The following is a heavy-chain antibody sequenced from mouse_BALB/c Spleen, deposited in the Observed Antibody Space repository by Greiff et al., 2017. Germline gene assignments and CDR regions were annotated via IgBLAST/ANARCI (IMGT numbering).Heavy chain of an antibody. V-gene: IGHV5-17*02. D-gene: IGHD4-1*01. CDR2: ISSGSSTI. Sequence: EVNVVESGGGLVQPGGSRKLSCAASGFTFSSFGMHWVRQAPEKGLEWVAYISSGSSTIYYADTVKGRFTISRDNPKNTLFLQMTSLRSEDTAMYYCARNWAMDYWGQGTSVTVSS. CDR3: ARNWAMDY. J-gene: IGHJ4*01. CDR1: GFTFSSFG.